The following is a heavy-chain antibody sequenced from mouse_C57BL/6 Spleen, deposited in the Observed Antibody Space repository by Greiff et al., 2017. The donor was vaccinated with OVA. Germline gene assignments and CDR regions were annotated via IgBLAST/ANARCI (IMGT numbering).Heavy chain of an antibody. CDR2: IYPGSGST. V-gene: IGHV1-55*01. CDR1: GYTFTSYW. CDR3: ARWNADYAMDY. Sequence: VQLQQPGAELVKPGASVKMSCKASGYTFTSYWITWVKQRPGQGLEWIGDIYPGSGSTNYNEKFKSKGTLTVDTASSTAYMQLSSLTSEYAAVDYCARWNADYAMDYWGQGTSVTVSA. J-gene: IGHJ4*01.